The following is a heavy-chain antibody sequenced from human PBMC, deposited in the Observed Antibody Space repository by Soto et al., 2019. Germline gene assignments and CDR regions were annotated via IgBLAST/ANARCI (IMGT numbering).Heavy chain of an antibody. V-gene: IGHV1-69*06. D-gene: IGHD3-3*01. J-gene: IGHJ4*02. CDR1: GGTSTRYA. CDR3: NRGSEYDFWSGYL. CDR2: IVPMFGTS. Sequence: QERLVQSGAEVRKPGSSVKVSCKVTGGTSTRYAINWVRQAPGQGLEWMGGIVPMFGTSKYAQKFQGRVTMTADTSTNMAYMELRSLRSEDTAVYYCNRGSEYDFWSGYLWGQGTLVSVSS.